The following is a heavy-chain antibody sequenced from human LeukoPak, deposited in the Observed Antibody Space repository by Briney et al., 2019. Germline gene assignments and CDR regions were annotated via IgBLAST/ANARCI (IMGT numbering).Heavy chain of an antibody. CDR2: IKQDGSEK. V-gene: IGHV3-7*01. Sequence: GGSLRLSCAASGFTFSSYWMSWVRQAPGKGLEWVANIKQDGSEKYYVDSVKGRFTISRDNAKNSLYLQMNSLRAEDTAVYYCAREGDVDTYYFDYWGQGTLVTVSS. J-gene: IGHJ4*02. CDR3: AREGDVDTYYFDY. D-gene: IGHD3/OR15-3a*01. CDR1: GFTFSSYW.